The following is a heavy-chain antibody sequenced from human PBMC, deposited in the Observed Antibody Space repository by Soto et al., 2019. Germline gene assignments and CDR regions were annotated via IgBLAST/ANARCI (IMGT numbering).Heavy chain of an antibody. CDR2: INPRNGDA. D-gene: IGHD1-1*01. V-gene: IGHV1-2*02. Sequence: ASVKGSCTDSGYTFTVYNLHWVRQAPGQGLEWMGSINPRNGDAVSPQKFQARVTMTRDASTTTAYMELIRLTSPDTAVYYCARHRFTSGIDYFDYHGERPVFPVSS. J-gene: IGHJ4*02. CDR3: ARHRFTSGIDYFDY. CDR1: GYTFTVYN.